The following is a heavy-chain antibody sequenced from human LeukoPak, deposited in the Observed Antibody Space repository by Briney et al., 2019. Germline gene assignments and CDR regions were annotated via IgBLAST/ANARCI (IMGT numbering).Heavy chain of an antibody. CDR3: AKDPSGATFYFDY. J-gene: IGHJ4*02. Sequence: GGSLRLSCAASGFTFSDYYMCWIRQAPGKGLEWVSYISSSGSTIYYADSVKGRFTISRDNSKNTLYLQMNSLRAEDTAVYYCAKDPSGATFYFDYWGQGTLVTVSS. CDR2: ISSSGSTI. CDR1: GFTFSDYY. V-gene: IGHV3-11*01. D-gene: IGHD5-24*01.